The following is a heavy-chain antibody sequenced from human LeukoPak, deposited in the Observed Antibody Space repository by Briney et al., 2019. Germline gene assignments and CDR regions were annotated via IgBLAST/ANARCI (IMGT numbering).Heavy chain of an antibody. CDR1: GFTFSSYD. CDR3: SRVNPEAEGFDY. D-gene: IGHD6-13*01. V-gene: IGHV3-13*01. J-gene: IGHJ4*02. Sequence: GGSLRLSCAASGFTFSSYDIHWVRQATGKGLEWVSGIGTAGEIYYPGSVKGRFTISRENAKNSLYLQMNSLRAGDTAVYYCSRVNPEAEGFDYWGQGTLVTVSS. CDR2: IGTAGEI.